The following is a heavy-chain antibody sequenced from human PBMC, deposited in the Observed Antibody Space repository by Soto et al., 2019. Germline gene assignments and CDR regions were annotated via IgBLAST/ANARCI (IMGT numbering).Heavy chain of an antibody. CDR2: IYYSGST. D-gene: IGHD5-12*01. J-gene: IGHJ4*02. CDR3: ARVGATSPFDY. CDR1: GGSISSYY. V-gene: IGHV4-59*01. Sequence: SETLSLTCTVSGGSISSYYWSWIRQPPGKGLEWIGYIYYSGSTNYNPSLKSRVTISVDTSKNQFSLRLSSVTAADTAVYYCARVGATSPFDYWGQGTLVTVPQ.